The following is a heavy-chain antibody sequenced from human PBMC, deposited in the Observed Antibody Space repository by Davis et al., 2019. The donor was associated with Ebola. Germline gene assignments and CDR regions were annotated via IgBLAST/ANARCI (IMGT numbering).Heavy chain of an antibody. J-gene: IGHJ6*04. CDR2: ISGSGGST. D-gene: IGHD3-3*01. Sequence: PGGSLRLSCAASGFTFSSYAMSWVRQAPGKGLEWVSAISGSGGSTYYADSVKGRFTISRDNSKNTLYLQMNSLRAEDTAVYYCAKSGLSFGVVKHHYGMDVWGKGTTVTVSS. CDR3: AKSGLSFGVVKHHYGMDV. CDR1: GFTFSSYA. V-gene: IGHV3-23*01.